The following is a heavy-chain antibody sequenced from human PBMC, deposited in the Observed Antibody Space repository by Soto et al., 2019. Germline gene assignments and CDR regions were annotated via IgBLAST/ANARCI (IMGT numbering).Heavy chain of an antibody. D-gene: IGHD6-13*01. J-gene: IGHJ4*02. Sequence: SETLSLTCTVSGGSLRSTSYYWGWIRQPPGKGLEWIGNVYYSGSTYHNPPLKSRVTISVDTSKNQFSLNLSSVTAADTAVYYCAKTAGSSSWYQTPFDLRGPGILVTVSS. CDR3: AKTAGSSSWYQTPFDL. V-gene: IGHV4-39*01. CDR1: GGSLRSTSYY. CDR2: VYYSGST.